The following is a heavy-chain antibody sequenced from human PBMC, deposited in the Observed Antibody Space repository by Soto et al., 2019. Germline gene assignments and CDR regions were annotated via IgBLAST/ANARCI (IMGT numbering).Heavy chain of an antibody. Sequence: PGGSLRLSCAASGFTFSSYAMHWVRQAPGKGLEYVSAISSNGGSTYYANSVKGRFTISRDNSKNTLYLQMGSLRAEDMAVYYSAREGILGADDAFDIWGQGTMVTVSS. J-gene: IGHJ3*02. CDR1: GFTFSSYA. V-gene: IGHV3-64*01. D-gene: IGHD6-13*01. CDR3: AREGILGADDAFDI. CDR2: ISSNGGST.